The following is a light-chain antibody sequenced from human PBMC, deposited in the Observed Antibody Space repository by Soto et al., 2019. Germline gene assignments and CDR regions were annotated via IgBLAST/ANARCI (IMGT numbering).Light chain of an antibody. J-gene: IGKJ5*01. Sequence: IVMTQSPLSLPVTPGEPASISCRSSQSLLHSNGYNYFDWYLQEPGQSPQLLIYLGSSRASGVPDRFNGSGSGTDFTLKISRVEAEDVGVYYCMQALQTPLTFGQGTRLEIK. CDR3: MQALQTPLT. CDR1: QSLLHSNGYNY. V-gene: IGKV2-28*01. CDR2: LGS.